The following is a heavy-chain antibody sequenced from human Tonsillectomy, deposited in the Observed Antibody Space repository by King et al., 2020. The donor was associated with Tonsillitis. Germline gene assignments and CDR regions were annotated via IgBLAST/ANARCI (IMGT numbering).Heavy chain of an antibody. CDR3: ARGGGTVVVGGMDV. CDR2: IYFSGST. CDR1: GGSISSSSYY. J-gene: IGHJ6*02. Sequence: QVQLQESGPGLVKPSETLSLTCTVSGGSISSSSYYWGWIRQPPGKGLEWIGSIYFSGSTYYNPSLKSRVTISVDTSKNHFSLKLSSVTAADTAVYYCARGGGTVVVGGMDVWGQGTTVTVSS. D-gene: IGHD2-15*01. V-gene: IGHV4-39*02.